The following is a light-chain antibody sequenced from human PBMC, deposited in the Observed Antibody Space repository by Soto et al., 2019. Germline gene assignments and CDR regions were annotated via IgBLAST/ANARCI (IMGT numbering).Light chain of an antibody. V-gene: IGLV2-8*01. CDR3: SSYTATNTYV. Sequence: QSALTQPPSASGSPGQSVTISCTGTSSDVGGYNFVSWYQQHPGKAPKFMIYEVTKRPSGVPDRFSGTKSGNTASLTISGLQGEDEADYYCSSYTATNTYVFGTGTKLTVL. J-gene: IGLJ1*01. CDR1: SSDVGGYNF. CDR2: EVT.